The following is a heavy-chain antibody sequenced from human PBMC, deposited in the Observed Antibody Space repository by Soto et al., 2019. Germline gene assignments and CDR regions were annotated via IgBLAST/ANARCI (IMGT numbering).Heavy chain of an antibody. J-gene: IGHJ4*02. V-gene: IGHV1-18*01. CDR3: ARQADYDILTGDYNPRFDD. Sequence: QVQLVQSGAEVKKPGASVKVSCKASGYTFTSYGIIWVRPAPGQGLEWMGWLSAYNGNTNSAQKLQGRVTMTTDTQTSTAYMELRSRRSDDTAVYYWARQADYDILTGDYNPRFDDWGQGTLVTVSS. CDR2: LSAYNGNT. CDR1: GYTFTSYG. D-gene: IGHD3-9*01.